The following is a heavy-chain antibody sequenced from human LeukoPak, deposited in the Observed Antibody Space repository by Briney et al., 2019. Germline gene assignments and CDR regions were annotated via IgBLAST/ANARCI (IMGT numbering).Heavy chain of an antibody. D-gene: IGHD6-19*01. CDR2: IYSGSST. V-gene: IGHV3-53*04. Sequence: PGGSLRLSCAASGFTVSSNYMTWVRQAPGKGLEWVSVIYSGSSTYYADSVKGRFTISRHNSENTLYLQMNSLRADDTAVYYCARGPHSYTSGWYDAFDIWGQGIMVTVSS. J-gene: IGHJ3*02. CDR1: GFTVSSNY. CDR3: ARGPHSYTSGWYDAFDI.